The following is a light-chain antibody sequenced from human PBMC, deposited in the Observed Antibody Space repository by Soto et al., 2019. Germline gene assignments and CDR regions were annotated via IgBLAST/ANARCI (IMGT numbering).Light chain of an antibody. V-gene: IGKV1-5*01. CDR3: QQYNCY. Sequence: DIQMTQSPSTLSASVGDRVTITCRASQSINNWLAWYQQKPGKAPKLLIYGASTLESGVPSRFSGRGSGTEFTLTISSLQPDDFATYYCQQYNCYFGQGTKVDIK. CDR2: GAS. J-gene: IGKJ2*01. CDR1: QSINNW.